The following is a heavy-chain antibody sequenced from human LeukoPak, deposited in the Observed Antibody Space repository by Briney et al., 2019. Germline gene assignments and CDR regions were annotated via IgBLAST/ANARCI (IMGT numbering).Heavy chain of an antibody. CDR1: GFTFSSYA. CDR2: ISGSGGST. CDR3: AKGYYDYVWGSYYFDY. V-gene: IGHV3-23*01. J-gene: IGHJ4*02. D-gene: IGHD3-16*01. Sequence: PGGYLRLSCAASGFTFSSYAMSWVRQAPGKGLEWVSAISGSGGSTYYADSVKGRFTISRDNSRDTLYLQMNSLRAEDTAVYYCAKGYYDYVWGSYYFDYWGQGTLVTVSS.